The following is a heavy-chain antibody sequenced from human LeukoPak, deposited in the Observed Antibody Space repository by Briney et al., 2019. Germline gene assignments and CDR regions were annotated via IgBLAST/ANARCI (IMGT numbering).Heavy chain of an antibody. Sequence: ASVKVSCKASGYTFTSYYMHWVRQAPGQGLEWMGWINPNSGDTNYAQKFQGRVTMTRDTSISTAYMELSRLRSDDTAVYYCARSSQRFGEFFWGQGTMVTVSS. J-gene: IGHJ3*01. CDR2: INPNSGDT. CDR3: ARSSQRFGEFF. CDR1: GYTFTSYY. V-gene: IGHV1-2*02. D-gene: IGHD3-10*01.